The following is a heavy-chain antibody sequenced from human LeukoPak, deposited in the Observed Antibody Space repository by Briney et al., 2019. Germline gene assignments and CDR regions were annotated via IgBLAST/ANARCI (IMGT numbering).Heavy chain of an antibody. J-gene: IGHJ4*02. V-gene: IGHV3-23*01. Sequence: SGGSLRLSCAASGFTFSSYAMSWVRQAPGKGLEWVSAISGSGGSTYYADSVKGRFTISRDNSKNTLYLQMNSLRAEDTAVYYCARAPPAIFGVVITPYFDYWGQGTLVTVSS. CDR1: GFTFSSYA. CDR2: ISGSGGST. CDR3: ARAPPAIFGVVITPYFDY. D-gene: IGHD3-3*01.